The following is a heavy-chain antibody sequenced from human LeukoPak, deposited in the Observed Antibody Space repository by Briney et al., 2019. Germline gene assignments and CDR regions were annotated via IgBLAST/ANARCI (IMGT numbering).Heavy chain of an antibody. CDR2: ISGSGGST. V-gene: IGHV3-23*01. CDR3: AKDPGLDDDPFFDY. Sequence: GGSLRLSCAASGFTFSSYAMSWVRQAPGKGLEWVSAISGSGGSTYYADSVKGRFAISRDNSKNTLYLQMNSLRAEDTAVYYCAKDPGLDDDPFFDYWGQGTLVTVSS. D-gene: IGHD3/OR15-3a*01. CDR1: GFTFSSYA. J-gene: IGHJ4*02.